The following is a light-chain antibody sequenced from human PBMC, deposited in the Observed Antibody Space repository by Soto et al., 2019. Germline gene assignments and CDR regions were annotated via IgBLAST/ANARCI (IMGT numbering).Light chain of an antibody. CDR3: HQYNNWPPLT. CDR1: QSVSSN. CDR2: GAS. V-gene: IGKV3-15*01. Sequence: EIVRTQSAAAKSVSKRERATLSCRASQSVSSNLAWYQQNPGQAPSLLIYGASTRATGIPARFSGSGSGTEFTLTISCLQSEDFAVYCCHQYNNWPPLTAGQGTRLEI. J-gene: IGKJ5*01.